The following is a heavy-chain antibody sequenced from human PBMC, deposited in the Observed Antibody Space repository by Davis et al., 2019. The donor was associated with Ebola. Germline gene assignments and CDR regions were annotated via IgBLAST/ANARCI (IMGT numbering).Heavy chain of an antibody. J-gene: IGHJ6*02. CDR1: GYTFTGYY. CDR3: ARDYRYCSGGSCYYYYYGMDV. Sequence: AASVKVSCKASGYTFTGYYMHWVRQAPGQGLEWMGWINPNSGGTNYAQKFQGWVTMTRDTSISTAYMELSRLRSDDTAVYYCARDYRYCSGGSCYYYYYGMDVWGQGTTVTVSS. CDR2: INPNSGGT. D-gene: IGHD2-15*01. V-gene: IGHV1-2*04.